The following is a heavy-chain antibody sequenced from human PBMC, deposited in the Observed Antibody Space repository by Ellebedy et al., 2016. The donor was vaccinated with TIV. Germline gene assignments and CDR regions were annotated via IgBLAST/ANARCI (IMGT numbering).Heavy chain of an antibody. D-gene: IGHD3-22*01. CDR2: INHDGRST. CDR1: GFTFSSYR. CDR3: ARGPYYSDPSAPYAHY. Sequence: GESLKISCAASGFTFSSYRMHWVRQAPGKGLVWVSLINHDGRSTTYADSVKGRFTISRDNAKSTLYLQMNSLRAEDTAVYYCARGPYYSDPSAPYAHYWGQGTLVTVSS. J-gene: IGHJ4*02. V-gene: IGHV3-74*01.